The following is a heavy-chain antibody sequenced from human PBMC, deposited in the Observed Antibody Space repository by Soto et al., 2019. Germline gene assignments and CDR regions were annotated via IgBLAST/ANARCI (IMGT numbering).Heavy chain of an antibody. V-gene: IGHV3-49*03. D-gene: IGHD6-6*01. J-gene: IGHJ6*02. CDR1: GFTFGDYA. Sequence: GGSLRLSCTASGFTFGDYAMSWFRQAPGKGLEWVGFIRSKAYGGTTEYAASVKGRFTISRDDSKSIAYLQMNSLKTEDTAVYYCTRDWGESTSSIAARRSPLYYYYGMDVWGQGTTVTVSS. CDR2: IRSKAYGGTT. CDR3: TRDWGESTSSIAARRSPLYYYYGMDV.